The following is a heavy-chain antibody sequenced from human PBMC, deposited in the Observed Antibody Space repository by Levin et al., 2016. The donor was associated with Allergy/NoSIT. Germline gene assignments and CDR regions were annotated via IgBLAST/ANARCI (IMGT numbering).Heavy chain of an antibody. CDR2: IYYSGST. D-gene: IGHD1-20*01. Sequence: WIRQPPGKGLEWIGYIYYSGSTYYNPSLKSRVTISVDTSKNQFSLKLSSVTAADTAVYYCARDGPANWNPHTIRYYYMDVWGKGTTVTVSS. J-gene: IGHJ6*03. V-gene: IGHV4-31*02. CDR3: ARDGPANWNPHTIRYYYMDV.